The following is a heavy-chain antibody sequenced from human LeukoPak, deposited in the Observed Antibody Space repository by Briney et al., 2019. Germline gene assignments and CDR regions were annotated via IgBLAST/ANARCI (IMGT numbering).Heavy chain of an antibody. V-gene: IGHV4-34*01. J-gene: IGHJ6*04. CDR2: INHSGST. Sequence: SETLSLTCAVYGGSFSGYYWSWIRQPPGKGLEWIGEINHSGSTNYNPSLKSRVTISVGTSKNQFSLKLSSVTAADTAVYYCARDGSDYYYGMDVWGKGTTVTVSS. D-gene: IGHD1-26*01. CDR3: ARDGSDYYYGMDV. CDR1: GGSFSGYY.